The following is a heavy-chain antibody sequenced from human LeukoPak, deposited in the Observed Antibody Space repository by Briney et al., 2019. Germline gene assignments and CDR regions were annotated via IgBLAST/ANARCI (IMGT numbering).Heavy chain of an antibody. J-gene: IGHJ5*02. CDR2: ISAYNGNT. CDR3: ARGPDCSSTSCYFVWFDP. Sequence: ASVKVSCKASGYTFTSYGISWVRQAPGQGLEWMGWISAYNGNTNYAQKLQGRVTMTTDTSTSTAYMELRSLRSDDTAVYYCARGPDCSSTSCYFVWFDPWGQGTLVTVSS. V-gene: IGHV1-18*01. CDR1: GYTFTSYG. D-gene: IGHD2-2*01.